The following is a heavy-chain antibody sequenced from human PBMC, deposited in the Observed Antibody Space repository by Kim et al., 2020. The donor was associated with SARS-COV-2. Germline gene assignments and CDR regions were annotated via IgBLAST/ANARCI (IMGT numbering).Heavy chain of an antibody. CDR2: IYYSGST. CDR3: ARSYYDFWSGYPYGMDV. Sequence: SETLSLTCTVSGGSISSGGYYWSWIRQHPGKGLEWIGYIYYSGSTYYNPSLKSRVTISVDTSKNQFSLKLSSVTAADTAVYYCARSYYDFWSGYPYGMDVWGQGTTVTVSS. V-gene: IGHV4-31*03. D-gene: IGHD3-3*01. CDR1: GGSISSGGYY. J-gene: IGHJ6*02.